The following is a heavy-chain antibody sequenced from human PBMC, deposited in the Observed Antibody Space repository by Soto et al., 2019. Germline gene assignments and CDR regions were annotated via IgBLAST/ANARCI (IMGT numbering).Heavy chain of an antibody. Sequence: SETLSLTCALYGGSFSGYYWSWIRQPPGKGLEWIGEINHSGSTNYNPSLKSRVTISVDTSKNQFSLKLSSVTAADTAVYYCASVGVPISYYYYYMDVWGKGTTVTVSS. J-gene: IGHJ6*03. CDR1: GGSFSGYY. V-gene: IGHV4-34*01. D-gene: IGHD1-26*01. CDR2: INHSGST. CDR3: ASVGVPISYYYYYMDV.